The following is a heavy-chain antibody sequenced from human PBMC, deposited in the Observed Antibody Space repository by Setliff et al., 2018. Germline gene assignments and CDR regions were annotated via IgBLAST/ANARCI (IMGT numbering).Heavy chain of an antibody. J-gene: IGHJ6*03. CDR1: GYSFSDFY. D-gene: IGHD3-3*01. CDR2: INPKSGVK. V-gene: IGHV1-2*02. Sequence: ASVKVSCKASGYSFSDFYIHWVRQVPGRGPEWMGSINPKSGVKRYVQKFQGRVTINRDTSISTAYMELSRLRSDDTAVYYCARAGQPLRFLEWLSTLEYYYYMDVWGKGTTVTVSS. CDR3: ARAGQPLRFLEWLSTLEYYYYMDV.